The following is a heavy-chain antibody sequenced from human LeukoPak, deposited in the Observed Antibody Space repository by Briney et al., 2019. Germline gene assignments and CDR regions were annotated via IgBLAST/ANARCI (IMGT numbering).Heavy chain of an antibody. CDR1: GFTFSSYA. CDR2: ISYDGSNK. CDR3: ARDGGIVVVIVYYFDY. Sequence: GRSLRLSCAASGFTFSSYAMHWVRQAPGKGLEWVAVISYDGSNKYYADSVKGRFTISRDNSKNTLYLQMNSLRAEDTAVYYCARDGGIVVVIVYYFDYWGQGTLVTVSS. D-gene: IGHD3-22*01. V-gene: IGHV3-30-3*01. J-gene: IGHJ4*02.